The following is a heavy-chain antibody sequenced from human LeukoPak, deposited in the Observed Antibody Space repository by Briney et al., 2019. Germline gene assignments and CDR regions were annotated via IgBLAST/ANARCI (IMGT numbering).Heavy chain of an antibody. J-gene: IGHJ4*02. V-gene: IGHV4-30-2*01. CDR2: INHSGST. Sequence: QTLSLTCAVSGGSISSGGYSWSWIRQPPGTGLEWLGEINHSGSTNYNPSLKSRVTISVDTSKNQFSLKLSSVTAADTAVYYCARVHHRPIAARLDFDYWGQGTLVTVSS. CDR1: GGSISSGGYS. CDR3: ARVHHRPIAARLDFDY. D-gene: IGHD6-6*01.